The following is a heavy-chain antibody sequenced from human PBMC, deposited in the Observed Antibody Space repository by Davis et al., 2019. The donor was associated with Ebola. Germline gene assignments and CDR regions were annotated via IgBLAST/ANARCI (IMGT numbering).Heavy chain of an antibody. V-gene: IGHV4-34*01. CDR3: ARGFGGQQTYDS. D-gene: IGHD6-13*01. Sequence: MPSETLSLTCAVYGGSFSDYFWTWIRQTPGEGLEWLGEINHSGSTNYNSSLKSRVTISVDTSKNQFSLSLRSVTAADTAVYYCARGFGGQQTYDSWGQGNLFTVSS. J-gene: IGHJ4*02. CDR2: INHSGST. CDR1: GGSFSDYF.